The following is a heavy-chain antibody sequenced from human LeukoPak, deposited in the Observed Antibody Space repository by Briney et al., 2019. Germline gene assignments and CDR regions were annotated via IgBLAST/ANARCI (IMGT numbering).Heavy chain of an antibody. CDR1: GFTFSSYS. D-gene: IGHD4-17*01. V-gene: IGHV3-21*01. CDR2: ISSSSSYI. J-gene: IGHJ6*02. CDR3: ARDNPYGRNGMDV. Sequence: GGSLRLSCAASGFTFSSYSMNWVRQAPGKGLEWVSSISSSSSYIYYADSVKGRFTISRDNAKNSLYLQMNSLRAEDTAAYYCARDNPYGRNGMDVWGQGTTVTVSS.